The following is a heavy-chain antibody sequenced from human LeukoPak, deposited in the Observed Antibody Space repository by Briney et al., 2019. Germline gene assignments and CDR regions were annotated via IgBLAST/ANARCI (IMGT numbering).Heavy chain of an antibody. CDR1: GGSISSGGYY. V-gene: IGHV4-31*03. Sequence: PSETLSLTCTVSGGSISSGGYYWSWIRQHPGKGLEWIGYIYYSGSTYFNPSLKSRVTISVDTSKNQFSLKLSSVTAADTAVYYCARVLVLYYFDYWGQGTLVTVSS. J-gene: IGHJ4*02. D-gene: IGHD2-8*01. CDR3: ARVLVLYYFDY. CDR2: IYYSGST.